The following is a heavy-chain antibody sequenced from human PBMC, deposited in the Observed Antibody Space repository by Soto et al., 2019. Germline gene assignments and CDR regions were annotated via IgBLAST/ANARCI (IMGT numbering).Heavy chain of an antibody. V-gene: IGHV1-69*12. CDR3: ARVVVVVVAAIHYYYGMDV. CDR1: GGTFSSYA. J-gene: IGHJ6*02. CDR2: IIPIFGTA. Sequence: QVQLVQSGAEVKKPGSSVKVSCKASGGTFSSYAISWVRQAPGQGLEWMGGIIPIFGTANYAQKFQGRVTITADESTSXAXTGLSSLRSEDTAVYYCARVVVVVVAAIHYYYGMDVWGQGTTVTVSS. D-gene: IGHD2-15*01.